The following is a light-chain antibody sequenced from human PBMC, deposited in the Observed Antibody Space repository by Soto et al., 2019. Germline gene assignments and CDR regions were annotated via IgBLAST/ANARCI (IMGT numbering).Light chain of an antibody. Sequence: DIQMTQSPSSLSASVGDRVTITCRASQSISSYLNWYQQKPGKAPKLLIYAASSLQSGVPSRFSGPGSGTDFTLRISRLQPEDFATYYCQQSYSTPYTFGQGTKLEIK. CDR3: QQSYSTPYT. V-gene: IGKV1-39*01. CDR2: AAS. CDR1: QSISSY. J-gene: IGKJ2*01.